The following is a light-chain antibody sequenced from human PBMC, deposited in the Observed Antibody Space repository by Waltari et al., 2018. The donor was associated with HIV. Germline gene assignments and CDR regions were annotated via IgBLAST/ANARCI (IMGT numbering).Light chain of an antibody. CDR3: NSRDSSVNDVV. Sequence: SSELTQDPTVSVALGHSVTITCRGDSLRTFYASWYPQKPGQAPILVIYGKNYRPSGIPDRFSGSSSGNTASLTITGAQAEDEAEYFCNSRDSSVNDVVFGGGTKLTVL. V-gene: IGLV3-19*01. J-gene: IGLJ2*01. CDR2: GKN. CDR1: SLRTFY.